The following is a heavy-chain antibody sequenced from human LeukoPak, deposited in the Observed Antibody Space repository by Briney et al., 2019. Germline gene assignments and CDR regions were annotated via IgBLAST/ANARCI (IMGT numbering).Heavy chain of an antibody. J-gene: IGHJ4*02. V-gene: IGHV1-69*13. D-gene: IGHD5-24*01. Sequence: APVKVSSTASGGTFSNYPIIRVRQAPGRGLEWLGGIIPIYGTANYAQMFQGRITLTAHESTATAYMELSSLTSDDTAMYFCATHTGGYNYWWFDNWGQGTLVTVSS. CDR3: ATHTGGYNYWWFDN. CDR1: GGTFSNYP. CDR2: IIPIYGTA.